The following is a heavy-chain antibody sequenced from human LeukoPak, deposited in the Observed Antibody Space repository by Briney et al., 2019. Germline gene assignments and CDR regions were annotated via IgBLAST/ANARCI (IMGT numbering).Heavy chain of an antibody. Sequence: GGSLRLSCAASAFTFRNYWMSWVRQSPRGGLEWVANISPDGSAEYYVDSVKGRFTISRDNAKNLVYLHLSSLRTEDTAVYYCSGRSGFRSIYWGQGTLVTVSS. CDR1: AFTFRNYW. CDR3: SGRSGFRSIY. J-gene: IGHJ4*02. CDR2: ISPDGSAE. D-gene: IGHD2-2*01. V-gene: IGHV3-7*01.